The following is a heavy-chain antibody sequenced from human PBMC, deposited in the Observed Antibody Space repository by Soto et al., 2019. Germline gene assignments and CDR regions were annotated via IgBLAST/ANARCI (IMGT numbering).Heavy chain of an antibody. V-gene: IGHV5-51*01. CDR1: GYSFTSYW. CDR3: ASTSIAAAGKDYNWFDP. J-gene: IGHJ5*02. CDR2: IYPGDSDT. Sequence: PGESLKISCKGSGYSFTSYWIGWVRQMPGKGLERMGIIYPGDSDTRYSPYFQGQVTISADKSISTAYLQWSSLKASDTAMYFCASTSIAAAGKDYNWFDPWGQGTLVTVSS. D-gene: IGHD6-13*01.